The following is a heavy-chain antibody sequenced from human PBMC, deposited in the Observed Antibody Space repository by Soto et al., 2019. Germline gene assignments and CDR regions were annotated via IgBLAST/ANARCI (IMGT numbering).Heavy chain of an antibody. CDR3: AKSAIWLEYYYVSSGGKKPGGAFDI. Sequence: QVQLVESGGGVVQPGRSLRLSCAASGFTFSSYGMHWVRQAPGKGLEWVAVISYDGSNKYYADSVKGRFTISRDNSKNTLYLKMNSLRAEDTAVYYCAKSAIWLEYYYVSSGGKKPGGAFDIWGQGTMVTVSS. CDR1: GFTFSSYG. CDR2: ISYDGSNK. V-gene: IGHV3-30*18. J-gene: IGHJ3*02. D-gene: IGHD3-22*01.